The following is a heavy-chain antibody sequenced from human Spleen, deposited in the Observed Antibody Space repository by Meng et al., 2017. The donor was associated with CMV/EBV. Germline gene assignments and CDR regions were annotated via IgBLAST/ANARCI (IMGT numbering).Heavy chain of an antibody. J-gene: IGHJ4*02. CDR3: ASSLRNRVGVATIDRRPY. V-gene: IGHV3-23*01. Sequence: GSLRLSCAASGFTFSTYAMSWVRQAPGKGLEWVSVISGSGGTTNYADSVKGRFTISRDNSKNTLYLQMNSLRAEDTAVYYCASSLRNRVGVATIDRRPYWGQGTLVTVSS. CDR1: GFTFSTYA. CDR2: ISGSGGTT. D-gene: IGHD5-12*01.